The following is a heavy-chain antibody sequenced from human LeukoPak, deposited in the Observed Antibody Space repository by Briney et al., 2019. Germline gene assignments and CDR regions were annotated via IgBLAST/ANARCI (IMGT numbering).Heavy chain of an antibody. CDR3: ARGYGSGSYNNFNH. V-gene: IGHV4-38-2*02. Sequence: PSETLSLTCTVSGYSISTGYYWGWIRQPPGKGLEWIGSMYHSGSTYYNPSLKSRVTMSADMSKNQFSLNLSSVTAADTAVYYCARGYGSGSYNNFNHWGQGILVTVSS. CDR2: MYHSGST. CDR1: GYSISTGYY. J-gene: IGHJ4*02. D-gene: IGHD3-10*01.